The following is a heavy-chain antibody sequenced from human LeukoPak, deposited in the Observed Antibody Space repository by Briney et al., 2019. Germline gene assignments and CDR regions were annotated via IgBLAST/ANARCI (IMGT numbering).Heavy chain of an antibody. D-gene: IGHD1-1*01. Sequence: ASVKVSCKTSGYTFSNYGISWARQAPGQGLEWMGWITAYNGNRLYAQRFQGRITLTTDTSTSTSYMGLGSLEYDDTAIYYCARDNDKVVDHWGQGTLVTVSS. CDR3: ARDNDKVVDH. CDR1: GYTFSNYG. CDR2: ITAYNGNR. J-gene: IGHJ4*01. V-gene: IGHV1-18*01.